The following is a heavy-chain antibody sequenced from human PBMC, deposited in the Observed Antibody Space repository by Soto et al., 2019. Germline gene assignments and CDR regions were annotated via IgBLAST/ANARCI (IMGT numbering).Heavy chain of an antibody. CDR3: ARDISYGSGTAYGY. J-gene: IGHJ4*02. D-gene: IGHD3-10*01. CDR1: GYTFTSHG. CDR2: ISSVTGGT. Sequence: QVRLVQSGAEVSKPGASVKVSCKASGYTFTSHGISWVRQAPGQGLEWMGWISSVTGGTNNAQNLQGRATMTIDTSTTTAYMELRSLTSDDTAVYYCARDISYGSGTAYGYWGQGTLVTVSS. V-gene: IGHV1-18*01.